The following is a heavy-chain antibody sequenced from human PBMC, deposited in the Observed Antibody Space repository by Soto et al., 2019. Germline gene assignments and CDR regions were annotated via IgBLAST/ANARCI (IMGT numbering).Heavy chain of an antibody. CDR2: IIPIFGTA. Sequence: ASVKVSYKASGCTFSSYAISWLRQAPGQGREGMGGIIPIFGTANYAQKFQGRVTITADKSTSTAYMELSSLRSEDTAVYYCARGSYDSSGYYYVVTGRGYYFDYWGQGTLVTVSS. J-gene: IGHJ4*02. CDR1: GCTFSSYA. V-gene: IGHV1-69*06. CDR3: ARGSYDSSGYYYVVTGRGYYFDY. D-gene: IGHD3-22*01.